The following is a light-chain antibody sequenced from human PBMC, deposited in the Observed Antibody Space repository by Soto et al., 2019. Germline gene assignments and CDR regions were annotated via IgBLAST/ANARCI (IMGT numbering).Light chain of an antibody. CDR3: QQSYSTPPT. CDR2: AAS. J-gene: IGKJ1*01. Sequence: IQMTQSPSSLFASVGDRVTITCRASQSISSYLNWYQQKPGKAPKLLIYAASSLQSGVPSRFSCSGSGTDFTLTISSLQPEDFATYYCQQSYSTPPTFGQGTKVDIK. V-gene: IGKV1-39*01. CDR1: QSISSY.